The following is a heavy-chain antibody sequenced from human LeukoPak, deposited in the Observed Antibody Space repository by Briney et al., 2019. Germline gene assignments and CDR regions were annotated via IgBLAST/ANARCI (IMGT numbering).Heavy chain of an antibody. CDR1: GFTFSTYA. Sequence: GGSLRLSCAASGFTFSTYAMHWVRQAPGKGLEWVAVISYDGRNEFYADSVKGRFTISRDNSKNTLYLQMNSLRVEDTAVYYCARVRVGDYLRYAFDIWGQGTMVTVSS. CDR3: ARVRVGDYLRYAFDI. V-gene: IGHV3-30*04. D-gene: IGHD4-17*01. J-gene: IGHJ3*02. CDR2: ISYDGRNE.